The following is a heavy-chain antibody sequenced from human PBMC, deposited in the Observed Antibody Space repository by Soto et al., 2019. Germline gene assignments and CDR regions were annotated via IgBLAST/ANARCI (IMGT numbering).Heavy chain of an antibody. J-gene: IGHJ5*02. D-gene: IGHD6-13*01. V-gene: IGHV1-3*01. CDR2: INAANGDT. CDR3: VRRHVSATGIDWFDP. CDR1: GYTFPSYG. Sequence: GASVKVSCKASGYTFPSYGIHWLRQAPGQRLEWMGWINAANGDTKYSPKFQGRVTITRDTSASTAYMELSSLRSEDTAVYYCVRRHVSATGIDWFDPWGQGTLVSVSS.